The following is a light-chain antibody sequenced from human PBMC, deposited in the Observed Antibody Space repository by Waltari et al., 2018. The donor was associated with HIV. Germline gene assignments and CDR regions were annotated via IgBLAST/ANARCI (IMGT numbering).Light chain of an antibody. Sequence: SALTQPASVSGSPGQSITISCTGTSSDVGGYNYVSWYQQHPGKAPKLMIYEVSNRPSGVSNRCSGSKSGNTASLNISGLQAEDEADYYCSSYTSSSTSHVFGTGTKVTVL. V-gene: IGLV2-14*01. J-gene: IGLJ1*01. CDR3: SSYTSSSTSHV. CDR1: SSDVGGYNY. CDR2: EVS.